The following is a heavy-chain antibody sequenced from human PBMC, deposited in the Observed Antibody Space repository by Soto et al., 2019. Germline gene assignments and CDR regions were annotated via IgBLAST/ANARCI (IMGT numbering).Heavy chain of an antibody. V-gene: IGHV5-51*01. CDR1: GYHFTNYW. D-gene: IGHD3-10*01. J-gene: IGHJ6*02. Sequence: ESLKISCKGSGYHFTNYWIGWVRQMPGKGLESMGIIYPGDSDTRYSPSFQGQVTISADKSISTAYLQWSSLKASDTAMYYCAGGGVRGVVTRTRDYYGMDVWGQGTTVTVS. CDR3: AGGGVRGVVTRTRDYYGMDV. CDR2: IYPGDSDT.